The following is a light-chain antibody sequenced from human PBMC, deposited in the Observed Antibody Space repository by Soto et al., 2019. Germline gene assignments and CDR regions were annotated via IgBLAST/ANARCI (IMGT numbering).Light chain of an antibody. V-gene: IGKV1-17*01. CDR1: QGIGND. CDR2: LTY. Sequence: DIQMTQSPSSLSASVGDRVTITCRASQGIGNDLGWYQQKPGKAPKRLIYLTYSLQTGVPSRFGGSGSGTEFSLTISSLQPEDSATYFCLQHNSYPRTFGQGTKVEIK. J-gene: IGKJ1*01. CDR3: LQHNSYPRT.